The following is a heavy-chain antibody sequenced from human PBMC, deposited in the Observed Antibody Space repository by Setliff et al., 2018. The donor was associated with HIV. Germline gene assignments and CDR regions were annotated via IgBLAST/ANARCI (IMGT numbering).Heavy chain of an antibody. D-gene: IGHD6-19*01. J-gene: IGHJ4*02. CDR3: ARTREQWVVREFDY. Sequence: GGSLRLSCAASGFTFSDYYMSWIRQAPGKGLEWVSYISSSSSYTNYADSVKGRFTISRDNAKNSLFLQMNSLRVEDTAVYYCARTREQWVVREFDYWGQGMLVTVSS. V-gene: IGHV3-11*06. CDR2: ISSSSSYT. CDR1: GFTFSDYY.